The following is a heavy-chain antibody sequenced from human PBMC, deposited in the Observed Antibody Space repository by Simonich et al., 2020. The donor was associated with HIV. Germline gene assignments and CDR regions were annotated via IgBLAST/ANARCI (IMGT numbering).Heavy chain of an antibody. V-gene: IGHV4-39*07. Sequence: QLLLQESGPGLVKPSETLSLTCSVSGGSISSSNYYWGWIRQPPGKGLEWIGEINQRRRTHYNPPLKSRVTISVDKSKNQFSLKLSSVTAADTAVYYCAREPGDDYGDYLPLYYYYMDVWGKGTTVTVSS. CDR2: INQRRRT. CDR3: AREPGDDYGDYLPLYYYYMDV. D-gene: IGHD4-17*01. J-gene: IGHJ6*03. CDR1: GGSISSSNYY.